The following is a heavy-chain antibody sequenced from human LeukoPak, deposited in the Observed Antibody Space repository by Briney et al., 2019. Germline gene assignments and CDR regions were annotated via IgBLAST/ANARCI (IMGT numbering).Heavy chain of an antibody. D-gene: IGHD3-10*01. CDR2: ISDSGGRI. J-gene: IGHJ4*02. Sequence: GGPLRLSCAVSGITLSNYGMSWVRQAPGKGLEWVAGISDSGGRINYADSAKGRFTISRDNPKNTLYLQMNSLRAEDTAVYFCARRGVVIRVFLVGFHKEAYYFDSWGQGALVTVSS. CDR3: ARRGVVIRVFLVGFHKEAYYFDS. V-gene: IGHV3-23*01. CDR1: GITLSNYG.